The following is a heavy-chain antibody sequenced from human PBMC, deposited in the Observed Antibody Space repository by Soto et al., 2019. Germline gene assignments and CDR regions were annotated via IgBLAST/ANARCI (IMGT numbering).Heavy chain of an antibody. CDR2: ISYGGSNK. D-gene: IGHD6-13*01. Sequence: PGGSLRLSCAASGFTFSSYAMHWVRQAPGKGLEWVAVISYGGSNKYYADSVKGRFTISRDNSKNTLYLQMNSLRAEDTAVYYCAREIAAAGTSHFDNWGQGTLVTVSS. CDR1: GFTFSSYA. CDR3: AREIAAAGTSHFDN. V-gene: IGHV3-30-3*01. J-gene: IGHJ4*02.